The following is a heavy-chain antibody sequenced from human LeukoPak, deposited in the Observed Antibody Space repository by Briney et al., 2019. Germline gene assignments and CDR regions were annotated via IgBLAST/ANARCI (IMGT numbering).Heavy chain of an antibody. V-gene: IGHV4-59*01. D-gene: IGHD5-24*01. CDR2: ISYSGST. CDR3: ARSRNDYNSVAFGI. CDR1: GGSINTYY. J-gene: IGHJ3*02. Sequence: SETLSLTCIVSGGSINTYYWHWIRQPPGKGLEWIGYISYSGSTNYNPSLKSRVTTTLDTSKTQFSLRLRSVTAADTAVYYCARSRNDYNSVAFGIWGQGTMVTVSS.